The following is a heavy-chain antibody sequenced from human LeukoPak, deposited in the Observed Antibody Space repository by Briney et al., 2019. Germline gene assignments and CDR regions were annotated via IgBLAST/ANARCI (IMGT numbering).Heavy chain of an antibody. D-gene: IGHD6-13*01. CDR1: GFTFSDYY. CDR2: IYYSGST. Sequence: GSLRLSCAASGFTFSDYYMSWIRQAPGKGLEWIGSIYYSGSTYYNPSLKSRVTISVDTSKNQFSLKLSSVTAADTAVYYCARGHSSPYDYWGQGTLVTVSS. CDR3: ARGHSSPYDY. V-gene: IGHV4-38-2*01. J-gene: IGHJ4*02.